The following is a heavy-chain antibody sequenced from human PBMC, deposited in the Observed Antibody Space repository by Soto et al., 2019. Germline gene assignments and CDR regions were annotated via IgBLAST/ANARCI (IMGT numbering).Heavy chain of an antibody. V-gene: IGHV4-34*01. Sequence: SETLSLTCAVYGGSFSGYYWSWIRQPPGKGLEWIGEINHSGSTNYNPSLKSRVTISVDTSKNQFSLKLSSVTAADTAVYYCARVAYPGVDVWGQGTTVTVSS. CDR1: GGSFSGYY. D-gene: IGHD2-2*02. CDR3: ARVAYPGVDV. CDR2: INHSGST. J-gene: IGHJ6*02.